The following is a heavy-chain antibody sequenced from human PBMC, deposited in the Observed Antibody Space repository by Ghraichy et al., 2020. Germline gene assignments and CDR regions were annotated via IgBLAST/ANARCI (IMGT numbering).Heavy chain of an antibody. CDR3: ARGVGSGWIYYFDY. V-gene: IGHV4-61*02. CDR1: GGSISSGSYY. J-gene: IGHJ4*02. CDR2: IYTSGST. D-gene: IGHD6-19*01. Sequence: SLNISCTMSGGSISSGSYYWSWIRQPAGKGLEWIGRIYTSGSTNYNPSLKSRVTISSDTSKNQFSLKLNSVTAADTAVYFCARGVGSGWIYYFDYWGQGTQVTVSS.